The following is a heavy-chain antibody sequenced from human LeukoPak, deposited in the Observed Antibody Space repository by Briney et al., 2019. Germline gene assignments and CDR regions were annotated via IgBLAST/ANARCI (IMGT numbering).Heavy chain of an antibody. Sequence: PGGSLRLSCSASGFTFSSYAMHWVRQAPGKGLEYVSAINSYGGGTYYADSVQGRFTISRDNSKNPLYLQMSSLRGDDTAVYYCVKDLRAVAGADFWGQGTLVTVSS. CDR2: INSYGGGT. V-gene: IGHV3-64D*09. CDR1: GFTFSSYA. J-gene: IGHJ4*02. CDR3: VKDLRAVAGADF. D-gene: IGHD6-19*01.